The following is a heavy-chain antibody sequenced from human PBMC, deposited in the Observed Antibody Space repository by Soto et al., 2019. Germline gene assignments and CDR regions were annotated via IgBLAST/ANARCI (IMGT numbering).Heavy chain of an antibody. D-gene: IGHD4-17*01. CDR1: GFTFSSYS. CDR2: ISSSSTI. CDR3: ARLDDYGDPVYYYYYYMDV. V-gene: IGHV3-48*01. J-gene: IGHJ6*03. Sequence: GGSLRLSCAASGFTFSSYSMNWVRQAPGKGLEWVSYISSSSTIYYADSVKGRFTISRDNAKNSLYLQMNSLRAEDTAVYYCARLDDYGDPVYYYYYYMDVWGKGTTVTVSS.